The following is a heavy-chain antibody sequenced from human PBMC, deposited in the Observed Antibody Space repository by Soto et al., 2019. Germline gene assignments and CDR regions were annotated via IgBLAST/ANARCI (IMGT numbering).Heavy chain of an antibody. CDR1: GFSFSTYS. CDR3: AREETAWPLAYGLDV. CDR2: ISTRGEG. V-gene: IGHV3-21*01. Sequence: SGGSMRLSCAASGFSFSTYSLHWVRRAPGKGREWVSSISTRGEGYYADPVSGRFTISRDNSKNSVSLQMNSLRGDDTAVYYCAREETAWPLAYGLDVWGQGTTVTVSS. D-gene: IGHD2-21*02. J-gene: IGHJ6*02.